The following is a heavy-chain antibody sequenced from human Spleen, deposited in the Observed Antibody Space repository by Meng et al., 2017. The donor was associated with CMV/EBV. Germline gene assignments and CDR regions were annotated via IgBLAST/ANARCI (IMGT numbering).Heavy chain of an antibody. Sequence: SETLSLTCTVSGGSISSSSYYWGWIRQPPGKGLEWIGSIYYSGSTYYNPSLKSRVTISVDTSKNQFSLKLSSVTAADTAVYYCARDGTYYDFWSGYYGYYFDYWGQGTLVTVSS. D-gene: IGHD3-3*01. J-gene: IGHJ4*02. CDR3: ARDGTYYDFWSGYYGYYFDY. CDR1: GGSISSSSYY. V-gene: IGHV4-39*07. CDR2: IYYSGST.